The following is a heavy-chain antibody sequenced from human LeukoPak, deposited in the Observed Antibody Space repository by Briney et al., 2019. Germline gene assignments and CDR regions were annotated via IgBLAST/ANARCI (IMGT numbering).Heavy chain of an antibody. CDR2: ISGGSSTI. J-gene: IGHJ6*02. Sequence: GGSLRLSCAASGFTFSSYSMNWVRQAPGKGLEWVSYISGGSSTIYYADSVKGRFTISRDNAKNSLYLQMNSLRAEDTAVYYCASFPPTAYYYYGMDVWGQGTTVTVSS. V-gene: IGHV3-48*04. CDR3: ASFPPTAYYYYGMDV. CDR1: GFTFSSYS.